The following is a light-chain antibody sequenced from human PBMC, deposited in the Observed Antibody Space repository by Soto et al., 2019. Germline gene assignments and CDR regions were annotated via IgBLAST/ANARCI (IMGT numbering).Light chain of an antibody. CDR2: DAS. J-gene: IGKJ5*01. CDR1: QSISYW. Sequence: IQLTHSPSTLSAAIGDRVTITCRASQSISYWLAWYQQKAGQAPQLLISDASFLESGVPSRFSGSRSGTQFTLTISSLQPDDFATYYCQQYYSFPTFGQGTRLEIK. V-gene: IGKV1-5*01. CDR3: QQYYSFPT.